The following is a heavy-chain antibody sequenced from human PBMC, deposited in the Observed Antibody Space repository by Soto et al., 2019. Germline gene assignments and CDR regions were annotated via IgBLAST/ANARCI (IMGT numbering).Heavy chain of an antibody. Sequence: GGSLRLSCAASGFTFDDYGLIWVRQVPGKGLEWVSGINWNGASTGYADSVQGRFTISRDNAKNSLFLQMNSLRAEDTALYYCARGPTSGWTQNDYWGQGTLVTVSS. V-gene: IGHV3-20*04. CDR1: GFTFDDYG. CDR2: INWNGAST. D-gene: IGHD6-19*01. CDR3: ARGPTSGWTQNDY. J-gene: IGHJ4*02.